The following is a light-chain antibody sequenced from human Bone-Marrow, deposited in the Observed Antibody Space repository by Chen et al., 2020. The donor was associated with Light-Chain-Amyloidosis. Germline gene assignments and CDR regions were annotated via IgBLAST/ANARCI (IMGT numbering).Light chain of an antibody. CDR3: QQYNSYSWT. CDR1: QSSW. CDR2: DAS. V-gene: IGKV1-5*01. J-gene: IGKJ1*01. Sequence: DIQMTQSPSTLSASVGDRVTITCRASQSSWLAWYQRKPGKAPKLLMYDASSLESGVPSRFSGSGSGTEFTLTISSLQPDDFATYYCQQYNSYSWTFGQGTKVEIK.